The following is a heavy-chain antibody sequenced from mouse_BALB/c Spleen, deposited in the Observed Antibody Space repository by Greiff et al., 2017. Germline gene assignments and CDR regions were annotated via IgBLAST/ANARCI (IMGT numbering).Heavy chain of an antibody. Sequence: EVQVVESGGGLVQPGGSLKLSCAASGFTFSSYGMSWVRQTPDKRLELVATLNSNGGSTYYPDSVKGRFTISRDNAKNTLYLQMSSLKSEDTAMYYCARKRHGSVGYWGQGTSVTVSS. CDR1: GFTFSSYG. J-gene: IGHJ4*01. CDR3: ARKRHGSVGY. V-gene: IGHV5-6-3*01. CDR2: LNSNGGST. D-gene: IGHD1-1*01.